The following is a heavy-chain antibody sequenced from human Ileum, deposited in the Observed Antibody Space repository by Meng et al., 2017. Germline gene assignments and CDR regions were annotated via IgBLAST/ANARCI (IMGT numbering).Heavy chain of an antibody. V-gene: IGHV4-34*01. CDR3: ARRIRGGSYVG. CDR2: IHYSGST. Sequence: QLQLMQWGAGMLKPSETLSLTCNVYGDSFTDYYWNWIRQPPGKGLEWIGEIHYSGSTNYNPSLESRVTISEDTSQKQFSLRLSSVTAADTAVYYCARRIRGGSYVGWGQGTLVTVSS. J-gene: IGHJ4*02. D-gene: IGHD1-26*01. CDR1: GDSFTDYY.